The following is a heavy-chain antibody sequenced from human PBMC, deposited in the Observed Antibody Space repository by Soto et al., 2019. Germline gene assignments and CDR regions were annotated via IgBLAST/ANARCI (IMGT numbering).Heavy chain of an antibody. V-gene: IGHV1-69*01. D-gene: IGHD3-3*01. CDR2: IIPIFGTA. Sequence: QVQLVQSGAEVKKPGSPVKVSCKASGGTFSSYAISWVRQAPGQGLEWMGGIIPIFGTANYAQKFQGRVTITADESTSTAYMELSSLRSEDTAVYYCARDDKPTIFGVVIPHWFDPWGQGTLVTVSS. CDR3: ARDDKPTIFGVVIPHWFDP. J-gene: IGHJ5*02. CDR1: GGTFSSYA.